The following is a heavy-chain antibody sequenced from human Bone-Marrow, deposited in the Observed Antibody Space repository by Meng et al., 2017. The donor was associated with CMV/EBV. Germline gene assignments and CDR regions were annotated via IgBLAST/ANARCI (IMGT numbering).Heavy chain of an antibody. V-gene: IGHV3-23*01. J-gene: IGHJ4*02. Sequence: GESLKISCAASGFTFSSYAMHWVRQAPGKGLEWVSAISGSGGSTYYADSVKGRFTISRDNSKNTLYLQMNSLRAEDTAVYYCAKDHYYDSSGYDYWGQGTLVTVSS. CDR1: GFTFSSYA. CDR3: AKDHYYDSSGYDY. D-gene: IGHD3-22*01. CDR2: ISGSGGST.